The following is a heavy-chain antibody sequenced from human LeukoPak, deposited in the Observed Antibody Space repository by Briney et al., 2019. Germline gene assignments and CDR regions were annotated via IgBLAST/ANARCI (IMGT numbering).Heavy chain of an antibody. CDR3: ARTRGDYDFWSGGYGMDV. J-gene: IGHJ6*02. Sequence: PGGSLRLSCAASGFTVSSNYTSWVRQAPGKGLEWVSVIYSGGSTYYADSVKGRFTISRDNSKNTLYLQMNSLRAEDTAVYYCARTRGDYDFWSGGYGMDVWGQGTTVTVSS. D-gene: IGHD3-3*01. CDR1: GFTVSSNY. CDR2: IYSGGST. V-gene: IGHV3-53*01.